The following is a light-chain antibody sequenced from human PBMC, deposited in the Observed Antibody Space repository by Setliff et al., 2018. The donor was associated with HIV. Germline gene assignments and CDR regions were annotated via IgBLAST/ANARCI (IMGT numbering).Light chain of an antibody. CDR1: SSDVGVYNY. V-gene: IGLV2-14*03. J-gene: IGLJ1*01. Sequence: QSVLAQPASVSGSPGQSITISCTRTSSDVGVYNYVSWYQQHPGKAPKLMISDVSNRPSGVSNRFSGSKSGNTASLTISGLQAEDEADYYCSSYTYTSSTPLYVFGTGTKVTV. CDR3: SSYTYTSSTPLYV. CDR2: DVS.